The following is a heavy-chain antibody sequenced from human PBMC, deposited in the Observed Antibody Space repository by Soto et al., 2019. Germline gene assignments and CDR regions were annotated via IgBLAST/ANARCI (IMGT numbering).Heavy chain of an antibody. CDR2: IYYSGST. J-gene: IGHJ6*02. V-gene: IGHV4-59*01. CDR1: GGSISSYY. Sequence: SETLSLTCTVSGGSISSYYWSWIRQPPGKGLEWIGYIYYSGSTNYNPSLKGRVTISVDTSKNQFSLKLSSVTAADTAVYYCARDNRIQLRYYYGMDVWGQGTTVTVSS. CDR3: ARDNRIQLRYYYGMDV. D-gene: IGHD5-18*01.